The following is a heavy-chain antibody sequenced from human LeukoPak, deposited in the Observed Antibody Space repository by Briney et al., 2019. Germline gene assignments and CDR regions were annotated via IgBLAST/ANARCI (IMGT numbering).Heavy chain of an antibody. J-gene: IGHJ4*02. CDR1: GYTFTGYY. CDR3: AREVGGCGFDY. D-gene: IGHD1-26*01. V-gene: IGHV1-2*02. CDR2: INPTSGGT. Sequence: ASVKVSCKASGYTFTGYYMHWVRQAPGQGREWMGWINPTSGGTNYAQKFQCRVTMTRDTSISTAYMELSRLRSDDTAVYYCAREVGGCGFDYWGQGALVTVSS.